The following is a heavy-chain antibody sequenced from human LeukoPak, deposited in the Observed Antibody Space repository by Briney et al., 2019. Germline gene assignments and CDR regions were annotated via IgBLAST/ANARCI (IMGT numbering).Heavy chain of an antibody. CDR1: GFTFSRYW. Sequence: GGSLRLSCAASGFTFSRYWMSWVRQAPGKGLEWVANIKQDGSEKYYVDSVKGRFTIYRDNAKKLLIRLMESQGAEDTVVYYCASLYGMDVWGQGTTVTVS. V-gene: IGHV3-7*02. CDR2: IKQDGSEK. J-gene: IGHJ6*02. CDR3: ASLYGMDV.